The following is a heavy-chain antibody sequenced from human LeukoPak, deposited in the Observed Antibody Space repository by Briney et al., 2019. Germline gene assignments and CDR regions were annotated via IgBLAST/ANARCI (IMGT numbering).Heavy chain of an antibody. Sequence: GGSMRLSCAASGFTFSSYGMHGARQATGKGLEWVAVISYDGSNKYYADSVKGRFTISRDNSKNTLYLQMNSLRAEDTAVYYCAKHGSGGYFDYWGQGTLVTVSS. J-gene: IGHJ4*02. CDR3: AKHGSGGYFDY. CDR2: ISYDGSNK. CDR1: GFTFSSYG. V-gene: IGHV3-30*18. D-gene: IGHD1-1*01.